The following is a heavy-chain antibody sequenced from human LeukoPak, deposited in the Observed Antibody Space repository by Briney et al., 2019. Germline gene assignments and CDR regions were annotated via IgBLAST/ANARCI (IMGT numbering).Heavy chain of an antibody. CDR2: ISSSGSTI. Sequence: GGSLRLSCAASGFTFSSYEMNWVRQAPGKGLEWVSYISSSGSTIYYADSVKGRFTISRDNAKNSLYLQMNSLRAEDTAVYYCARDFGRYYFDYWGQGTLVTVSS. D-gene: IGHD3-10*01. CDR3: ARDFGRYYFDY. CDR1: GFTFSSYE. V-gene: IGHV3-48*03. J-gene: IGHJ4*02.